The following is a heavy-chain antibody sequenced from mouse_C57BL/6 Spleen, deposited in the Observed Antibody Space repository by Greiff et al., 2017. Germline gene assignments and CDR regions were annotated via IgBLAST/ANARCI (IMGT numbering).Heavy chain of an antibody. CDR2: IDPSDSYT. D-gene: IGHD1-1*02. CDR1: GYTFTSYW. V-gene: IGHV1-50*01. Sequence: QVQLQQPGAELVKPGASVKLSCKASGYTFTSYWMQWVKQRPGQGLEWIGEIDPSDSYTNYNQKFKGKATLTVDTSSSTAYMQLSSLTSEDSAVYYCANMVHDLGYWGQGTTLTVSS. J-gene: IGHJ2*01. CDR3: ANMVHDLGY.